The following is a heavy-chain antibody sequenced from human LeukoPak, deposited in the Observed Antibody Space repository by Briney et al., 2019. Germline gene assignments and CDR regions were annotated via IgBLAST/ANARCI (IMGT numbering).Heavy chain of an antibody. D-gene: IGHD6-19*01. V-gene: IGHV3-23*01. J-gene: IGHJ4*02. CDR1: GFTFDDYA. Sequence: PGGSLRLSCAASGFTFDDYAMHWVRQAPGKGLEWVSAISGSGGSTYYADSVKGRFTISRDNSKNTLYLQMNSLRAEDTAVYYCARHSSGWYARFDYWGQGTLVTVSS. CDR2: ISGSGGST. CDR3: ARHSSGWYARFDY.